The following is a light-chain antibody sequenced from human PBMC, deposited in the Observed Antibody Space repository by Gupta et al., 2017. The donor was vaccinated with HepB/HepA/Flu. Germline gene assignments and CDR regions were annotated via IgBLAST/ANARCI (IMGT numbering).Light chain of an antibody. CDR3: SSYTSSSTLVV. J-gene: IGLJ2*01. CDR2: DVS. V-gene: IGLV2-14*03. Sequence: QSALTQPASVSGSPGQSITISCPGTNSDVGGYNYVSWYQQHPGKAPKLMIYDVSNRPSGVSNRFSGSKSGNTASLTISGLQAEDEADYYCSSYTSSSTLVVFGGGTKLTVL. CDR1: NSDVGGYNY.